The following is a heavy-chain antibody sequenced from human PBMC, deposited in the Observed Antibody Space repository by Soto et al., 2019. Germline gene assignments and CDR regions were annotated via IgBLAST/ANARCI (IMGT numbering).Heavy chain of an antibody. CDR3: VRATYFSDSSGYTRFFDY. V-gene: IGHV3-72*01. D-gene: IGHD3-22*01. CDR2: SRDKAQGYST. CDR1: GFTLSDHY. Sequence: EVQLVESGGGLVQPGGSLRLYCEGSGFTLSDHYIDWVRQAPGKGVEWVGRSRDKAQGYSTAYAASVKGRFTTSRDESKNSVYRQMNSLKTEDTAVYYCVRATYFSDSSGYTRFFDYWGQGTLVTVSS. J-gene: IGHJ4*02.